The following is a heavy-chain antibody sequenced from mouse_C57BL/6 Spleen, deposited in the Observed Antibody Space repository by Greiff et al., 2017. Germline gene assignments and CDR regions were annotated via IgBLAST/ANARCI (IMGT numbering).Heavy chain of an antibody. CDR1: GFTFSSYA. V-gene: IGHV5-9-1*02. Sequence: EVQLVESGEGLVKPGGSLKLSCAASGFTFSSYAMSWVRQTPEKRLEWVAYISSGGDYIYYADTVKGRFTISRDNARNTLYLQISSLKSEDTAMYYCTRGLDYYGSTRKNYFDYWGQGTTLTVSS. D-gene: IGHD1-1*01. J-gene: IGHJ2*01. CDR3: TRGLDYYGSTRKNYFDY. CDR2: ISSGGDYI.